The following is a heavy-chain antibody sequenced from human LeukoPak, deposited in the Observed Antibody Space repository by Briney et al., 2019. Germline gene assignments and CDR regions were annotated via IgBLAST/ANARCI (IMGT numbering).Heavy chain of an antibody. Sequence: PSETLSLTCTVSGGSISSSSYYWGWIRQPPGKGLEWIGSIYYSGSTYYNPSLKSRVTISVATPKNQFSLKLSSVTAADTAVYYCAIVDTAMANWGQGTLVTVSS. V-gene: IGHV4-39*01. CDR3: AIVDTAMAN. CDR2: IYYSGST. D-gene: IGHD5-18*01. J-gene: IGHJ4*02. CDR1: GGSISSSSYY.